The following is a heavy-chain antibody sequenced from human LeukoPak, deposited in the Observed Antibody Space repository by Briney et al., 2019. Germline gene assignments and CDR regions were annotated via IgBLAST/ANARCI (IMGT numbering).Heavy chain of an antibody. V-gene: IGHV4-59*01. CDR1: DGSISSYY. CDR2: IYYSGYT. J-gene: IGHJ4*02. Sequence: SETLSLTCTVSDGSISSYYWSWIRQPPGKGLEWIGYIYYSGYTNYNPSLKSRVTISVDTSKNQFSLKLSSVTAADAAVYYCARESGSSWADYWGQGTLVTVSS. CDR3: ARESGSSWADY. D-gene: IGHD6-13*01.